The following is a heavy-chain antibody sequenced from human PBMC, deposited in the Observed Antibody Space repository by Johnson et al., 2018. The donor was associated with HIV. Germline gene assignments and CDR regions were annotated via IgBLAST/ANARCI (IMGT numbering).Heavy chain of an antibody. V-gene: IGHV3-30*02. CDR1: GFTFSSYG. CDR3: AKIGQWRERLDAFDI. CDR2: IRYDGTNK. D-gene: IGHD6-19*01. Sequence: QVQLVESGGGVVQPGRSLRLSCAASGFTFSSYGMHWVRQAPGKGLEWVAFIRYDGTNKYYADSMKGRFPISRDNSKNTLYLQMSSLRPEDTAVYYCAKIGQWRERLDAFDIWGQGTMVTVSS. J-gene: IGHJ3*02.